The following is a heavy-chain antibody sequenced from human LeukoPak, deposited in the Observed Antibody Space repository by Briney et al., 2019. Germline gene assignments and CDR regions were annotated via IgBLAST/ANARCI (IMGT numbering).Heavy chain of an antibody. CDR2: ISWNSGSI. Sequence: QAGGSLRLSCAASGFTFSSYAMYWVRQAPGKGLEWVSGISWNSGSIGYADSVKGRFTISRDNAKNSLYLQMNSLRAEDTALYYCAKAFKSRRQQLVDFDYWGQGTLVTVSS. CDR3: AKAFKSRRQQLVDFDY. V-gene: IGHV3-9*01. J-gene: IGHJ4*02. D-gene: IGHD6-13*01. CDR1: GFTFSSYA.